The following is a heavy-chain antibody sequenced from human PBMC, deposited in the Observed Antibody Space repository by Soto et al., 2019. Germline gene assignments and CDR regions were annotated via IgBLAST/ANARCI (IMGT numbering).Heavy chain of an antibody. Sequence: GGSLRLSCAASGFTFSSYTINWVRQAPGKGLEWVSIISSSGVTTYYADSVKGRFTISRDNSKNTLYLQMNSLRADWKAVYYCAKKAVAGSSNWFDPWGQGTLVTVSS. V-gene: IGHV3-23*01. J-gene: IGHJ5*02. CDR3: AKKAVAGSSNWFDP. CDR2: ISSSGVTT. CDR1: GFTFSSYT. D-gene: IGHD6-19*01.